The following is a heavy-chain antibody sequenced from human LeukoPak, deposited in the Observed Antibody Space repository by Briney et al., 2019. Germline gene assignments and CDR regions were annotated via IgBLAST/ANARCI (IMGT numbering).Heavy chain of an antibody. D-gene: IGHD6-13*01. CDR2: IYNSGSA. V-gene: IGHV4-4*07. CDR1: GGSMEIDY. J-gene: IGHJ5*02. CDR3: AKNRVAAAGTTFAT. Sequence: SETLSLTCTVSGGSMEIDYWNWIRQPAGKGLEWIGRIYNSGSANYSPSLKSRVTMSIDTSKSRISLQPTSVTAADTAVYYCAKNRVAAAGTTFATWGQGTLVTVSS.